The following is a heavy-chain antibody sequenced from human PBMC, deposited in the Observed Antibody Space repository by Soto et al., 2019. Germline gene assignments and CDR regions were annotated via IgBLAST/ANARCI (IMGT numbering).Heavy chain of an antibody. D-gene: IGHD6-19*01. CDR1: GGSVSSSSYY. V-gene: IGHV4-39*07. CDR3: ARCSGWYRDY. J-gene: IGHJ4*02. Sequence: PSETLSLTCTVSGGSVSSSSYYWGWIRQPPGKGLEWIGKIYYTGSTYYNPSLKSRVTISVDKSKNQFSLKLSSVTAADTAVYYCARCSGWYRDYWGQGTLVTVSS. CDR2: IYYTGST.